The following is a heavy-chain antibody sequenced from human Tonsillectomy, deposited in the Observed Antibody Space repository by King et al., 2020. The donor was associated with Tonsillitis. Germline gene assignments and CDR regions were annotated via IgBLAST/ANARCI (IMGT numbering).Heavy chain of an antibody. D-gene: IGHD6-19*01. CDR2: IYSGGSST. V-gene: IGHV3-23*03. CDR3: AKDSGSSGWYYWYAFDI. Sequence: VQLVESGGGLVQPGGSLRLSCAASGFTFSSYAMSWVRQAPGKGLEWVSVIYSGGSSTYYADSVKGRFTISRDNSKNTLYLQMNSLRAEDTAVYYCAKDSGSSGWYYWYAFDIWGQGTMVTVSS. CDR1: GFTFSSYA. J-gene: IGHJ3*02.